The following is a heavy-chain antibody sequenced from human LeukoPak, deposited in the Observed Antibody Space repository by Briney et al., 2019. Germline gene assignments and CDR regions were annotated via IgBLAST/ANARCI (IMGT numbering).Heavy chain of an antibody. CDR1: GFTFSGYW. J-gene: IGHJ4*02. CDR3: ARGGSYSFDY. V-gene: IGHV3-74*01. Sequence: PGGSLRLSCAASGFTFSGYWKHWLRQAPGKRVVWVSRINSDGSGTSYADSVKGRFTISRDYAKNTLYLQMNSLRAGDTAVYYCARGGSYSFDYGGQGTLVTVSS. CDR2: INSDGSGT. D-gene: IGHD1-26*01.